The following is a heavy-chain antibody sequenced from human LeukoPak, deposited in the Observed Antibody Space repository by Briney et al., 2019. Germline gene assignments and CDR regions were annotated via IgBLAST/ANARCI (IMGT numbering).Heavy chain of an antibody. J-gene: IGHJ6*02. D-gene: IGHD2-2*01. CDR3: ARGSSYCSSTRCYLGRPDYYYYGMDV. CDR2: ISYDGSNK. CDR1: GFTFSSYA. Sequence: GGSLRLSCAASGFTFSSYAMHWVRQAPGKGLEWVAVISYDGSNKYYADSVKGRFTISRDNSKNTLYLQMNSLRAEDTAVYYCARGSSYCSSTRCYLGRPDYYYYGMDVWGQGTTVTVSS. V-gene: IGHV3-30-3*01.